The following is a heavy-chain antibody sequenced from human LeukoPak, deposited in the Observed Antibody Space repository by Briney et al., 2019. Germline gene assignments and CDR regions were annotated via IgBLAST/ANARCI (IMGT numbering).Heavy chain of an antibody. CDR1: GGSFSGYY. J-gene: IGHJ6*02. V-gene: IGHV4-34*01. CDR3: ARRGYSYGYSSYYYYGMDV. D-gene: IGHD5-18*01. Sequence: SETLSLTCAVYGGSFSGYYWSWIRQPPGKGLEWIGEINHSGSTNYNPSLKSRVTISVDTSKNQFSLKLSSVTAADTAVYYRARRGYSYGYSSYYYYGMDVWGQGTTVTVSS. CDR2: INHSGST.